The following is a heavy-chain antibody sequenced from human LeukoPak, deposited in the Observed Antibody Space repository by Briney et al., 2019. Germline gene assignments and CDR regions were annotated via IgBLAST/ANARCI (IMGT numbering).Heavy chain of an antibody. CDR2: ISGSGGGT. CDR1: GITLSNYG. J-gene: IGHJ4*02. Sequence: GGSLRLSCAVSGITLSNYGMSWVRQAPGKGLEWVAGISGSGGGTYYADSVKGRFTISRDNPKNTPYLQMNSLRAEGTAVYFCAKRGVVIRVILVGFHKEAYYFDSWGQGALVTVSS. V-gene: IGHV3-23*01. CDR3: AKRGVVIRVILVGFHKEAYYFDS. D-gene: IGHD3-22*01.